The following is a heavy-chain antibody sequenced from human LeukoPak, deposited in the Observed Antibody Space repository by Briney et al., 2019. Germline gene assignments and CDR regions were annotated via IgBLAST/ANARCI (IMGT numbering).Heavy chain of an antibody. CDR1: GGSISTSNYY. CDR2: IYNDGST. D-gene: IGHD4/OR15-4a*01. Sequence: SSETLSLTCTVSGGSISTSNYYWGWIRQPPGKGLEWIGNIYNDGSTSYNPSLKSRVTISVDPSKNQFSLKLSFVTASDTAVYYCARKGANYAAFDSWGQGTLVTVSS. V-gene: IGHV4-39*07. J-gene: IGHJ4*02. CDR3: ARKGANYAAFDS.